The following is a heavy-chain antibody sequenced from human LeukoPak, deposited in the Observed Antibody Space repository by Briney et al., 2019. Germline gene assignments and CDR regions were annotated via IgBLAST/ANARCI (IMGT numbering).Heavy chain of an antibody. CDR1: GGSFSGYY. V-gene: IGHV4-34*01. Sequence: SETLSLTCAVYGGSFSGYYWSWIRQPPGKGLEWIGEINHSGSTNYNPSLKSRVTISVDTSKNQFSLKLSSVTAADTAVYYCARGADWFDPWGQGTLVTVSS. CDR2: INHSGST. CDR3: ARGADWFDP. J-gene: IGHJ5*02.